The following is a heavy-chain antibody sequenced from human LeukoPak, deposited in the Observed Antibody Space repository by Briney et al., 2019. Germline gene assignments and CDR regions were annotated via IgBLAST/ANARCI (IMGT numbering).Heavy chain of an antibody. Sequence: ASVKVSCKASGYTFTSYGISWVRQAPGQGLEWMGWISAYNGNTNYAQKLQGRVTMTTDTSTSTAYMELRSLRSDDTAVYYCARAFSRGPHGVYYYYYGMDVWGQGTTVTVSS. V-gene: IGHV1-18*01. CDR2: ISAYNGNT. CDR1: GYTFTSYG. D-gene: IGHD3-10*01. CDR3: ARAFSRGPHGVYYYYYGMDV. J-gene: IGHJ6*02.